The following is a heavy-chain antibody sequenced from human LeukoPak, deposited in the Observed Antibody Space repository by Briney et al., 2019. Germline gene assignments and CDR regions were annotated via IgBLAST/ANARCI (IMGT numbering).Heavy chain of an antibody. D-gene: IGHD5-24*01. J-gene: IGHJ4*02. CDR3: ARGSRDDINYGHY. CDR1: GFTFTNYW. V-gene: IGHV3-74*01. Sequence: GGSLRHSCAASGFTFTNYWMHWVRQGPGKGLVWVSRINPDGSVTSHADSVKGRFTISRDNAKNTLYLQMNSLRAEDTAVYFCARGSRDDINYGHYWGQGTLVTVSS. CDR2: INPDGSVT.